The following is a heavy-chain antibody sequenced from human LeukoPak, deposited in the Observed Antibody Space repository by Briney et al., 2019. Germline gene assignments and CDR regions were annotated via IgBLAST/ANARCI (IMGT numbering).Heavy chain of an antibody. V-gene: IGHV3-7*01. CDR2: IKEDGGEK. CDR3: ARDWRDSSGKFPNDAFDI. CDR1: GFTFSSYW. D-gene: IGHD3-22*01. Sequence: GGSLRLSCAASGFTFSSYWMSWVRQAPGKGLEWVANIKEDGGEKYSVDSVKGRFTISRDNAKNSLYLQMNSLRAEDTAVYYCARDWRDSSGKFPNDAFDIWGQGTMVTVSS. J-gene: IGHJ3*02.